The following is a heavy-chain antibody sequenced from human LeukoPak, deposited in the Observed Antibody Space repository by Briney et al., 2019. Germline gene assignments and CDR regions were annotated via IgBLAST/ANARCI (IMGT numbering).Heavy chain of an antibody. CDR3: ARHGIAVAGSSYFDL. CDR2: IYYSGST. V-gene: IGHV4-39*01. CDR1: GGSISSSSYY. J-gene: IGHJ2*01. Sequence: SETLSLTCTVSGGSISSSSYYWGWIRQPPGKGLEWIGSIYYSGSTYYNPSLKSRVTISVDTSKSQFSLKLSSVTAADTAVYYCARHGIAVAGSSYFDLWGRGTLVTVSS. D-gene: IGHD6-19*01.